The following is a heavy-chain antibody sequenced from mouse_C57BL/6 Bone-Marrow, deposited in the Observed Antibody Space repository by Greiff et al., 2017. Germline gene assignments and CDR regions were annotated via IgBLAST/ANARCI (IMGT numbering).Heavy chain of an antibody. J-gene: IGHJ4*01. CDR2: ISSGSSTI. D-gene: IGHD1-1*01. CDR1: GFTFSDYG. V-gene: IGHV5-17*01. Sequence: EVKVVESGGGLVKPGGSLKLSCAASGFTFSDYGMHWVRQAPEKGLEWVAYISSGSSTIYYADTVKGRFTISRDNAKNTLFLQMTSLRSEDTAMYYCASGGYYGSTYYAMDYWGQGTSVTVSS. CDR3: ASGGYYGSTYYAMDY.